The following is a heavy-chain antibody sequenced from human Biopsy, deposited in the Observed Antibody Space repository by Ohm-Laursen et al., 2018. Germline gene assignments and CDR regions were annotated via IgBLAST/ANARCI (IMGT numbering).Heavy chain of an antibody. J-gene: IGHJ6*02. CDR3: ARGSGYFKLDV. V-gene: IGHV4-34*01. CDR1: GYSISSDYF. CDR2: INQSGST. Sequence: SDTLSLTCAVSGYSISSDYFWNWIRQPPGKGLEGIGEINQSGSTMYNPSLKRRATLSAESSNSQFSLRLTSVTSADTSIYYCARGSGYFKLDVWGQGTTVTVSS. D-gene: IGHD5-12*01.